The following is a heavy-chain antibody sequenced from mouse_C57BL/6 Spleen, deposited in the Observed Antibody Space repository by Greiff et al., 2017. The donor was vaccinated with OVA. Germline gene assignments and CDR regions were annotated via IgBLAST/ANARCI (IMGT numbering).Heavy chain of an antibody. J-gene: IGHJ2*01. CDR2: IYPGDGDT. CDR3: ARMGTTMVTSYYFDY. D-gene: IGHD2-2*01. Sequence: QVQLQQSGAELVKPGASVKISCKASGYAFSSYWMNWVKQRPGKGLEWIGQIYPGDGDTNYNGKFKGKATLTADKSSSTAYMQLSSLTSEDSAVYFCARMGTTMVTSYYFDYWGQGTTLTVSS. CDR1: GYAFSSYW. V-gene: IGHV1-80*01.